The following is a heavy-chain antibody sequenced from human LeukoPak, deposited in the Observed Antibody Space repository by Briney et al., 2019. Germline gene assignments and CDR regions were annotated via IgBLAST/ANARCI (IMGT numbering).Heavy chain of an antibody. CDR2: ISYDGSNK. CDR1: GFTFSSYA. Sequence: GGSLRLSCAASGFTFSSYAMHWVRQAPGKGLEWVAVISYDGSNKYYADSVKGRFTISRDNSKNTLYLQMNSLRAEDTAVYYCARGPKIDYYDSSVGGAFDIWGQGTMVTVSS. CDR3: ARGPKIDYYDSSVGGAFDI. J-gene: IGHJ3*02. V-gene: IGHV3-30*04. D-gene: IGHD3-22*01.